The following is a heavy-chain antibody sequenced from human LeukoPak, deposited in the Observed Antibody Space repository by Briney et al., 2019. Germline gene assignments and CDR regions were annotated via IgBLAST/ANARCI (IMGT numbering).Heavy chain of an antibody. Sequence: KPSETLSLTCSVSGGSISGYYWSWVRQPPGKGLEWVGDIFYSGSTNYNPYLKSPVTISVDTSKNLFSLKLSSVTAADTAVYYCARGEWDLLFDYWGQGTLVTVSS. J-gene: IGHJ4*02. D-gene: IGHD1-26*01. CDR2: IFYSGST. V-gene: IGHV4-59*01. CDR1: GGSISGYY. CDR3: ARGEWDLLFDY.